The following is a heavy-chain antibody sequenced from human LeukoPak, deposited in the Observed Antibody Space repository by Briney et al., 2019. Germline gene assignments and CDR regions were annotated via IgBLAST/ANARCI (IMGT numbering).Heavy chain of an antibody. D-gene: IGHD6-13*01. CDR1: GFTVSSNY. V-gene: IGHV3-53*01. J-gene: IGHJ1*01. CDR3: ARSREQQLVWGH. Sequence: GGSLRLSCAASGFTVSSNYMSWVRQAPGKGLEWVSVIYSGGSTYYADSVKGRFTLSRDNSKNTLYLQMNSLRAEDTAVYYCARSREQQLVWGHWGQGTLVTVSS. CDR2: IYSGGST.